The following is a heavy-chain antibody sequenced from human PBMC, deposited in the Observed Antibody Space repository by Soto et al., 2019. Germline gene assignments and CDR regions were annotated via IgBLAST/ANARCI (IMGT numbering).Heavy chain of an antibody. J-gene: IGHJ5*02. CDR3: ARDLEAVAVNGEDWFDP. D-gene: IGHD6-19*01. V-gene: IGHV6-1*01. CDR1: GDSVSSNSAA. Sequence: QVQLQQSGPGLVKPSQTLSLTCAISGDSVSSNSAAWNWIRQSPSRGLEWLGRTYYRSKWYNDYAVSVKSRITITPDTSKNQFSLQLNSVTPEDTAVYYCARDLEAVAVNGEDWFDPWGQGTLVTVSS. CDR2: TYYRSKWYN.